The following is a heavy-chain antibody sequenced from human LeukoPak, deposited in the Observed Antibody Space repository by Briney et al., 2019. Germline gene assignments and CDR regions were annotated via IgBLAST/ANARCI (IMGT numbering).Heavy chain of an antibody. CDR3: ARDLIRGIAVAGDY. Sequence: ASVKVSCKASGYTFTSYGISWVRQAAGQGLEGMGWISAYNGNTNYAQKLQGRVTMTTDTSTSTAYMELRSLRSDDTAVYYCARDLIRGIAVAGDYWGQGTLVTVSS. D-gene: IGHD6-19*01. CDR2: ISAYNGNT. J-gene: IGHJ4*02. CDR1: GYTFTSYG. V-gene: IGHV1-18*04.